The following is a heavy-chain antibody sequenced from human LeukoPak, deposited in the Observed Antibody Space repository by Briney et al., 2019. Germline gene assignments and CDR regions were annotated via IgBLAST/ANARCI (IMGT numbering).Heavy chain of an antibody. Sequence: GESLRISGKGSGYSFTTYWISWVRQMPGKGLEWMGRIDPSDSYTNYSPSFQGHVTISADTSISTAYLKWSSLKASDTAMYYCARHSQWVIVDELLWGQGTLVTVSS. D-gene: IGHD6-19*01. CDR3: ARHSQWVIVDELL. V-gene: IGHV5-10-1*01. CDR2: IDPSDSYT. J-gene: IGHJ4*02. CDR1: GYSFTTYW.